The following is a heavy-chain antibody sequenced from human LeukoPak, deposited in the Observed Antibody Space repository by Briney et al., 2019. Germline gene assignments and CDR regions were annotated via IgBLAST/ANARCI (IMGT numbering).Heavy chain of an antibody. CDR2: IYYTGST. V-gene: IGHV4-59*01. J-gene: IGHJ5*02. D-gene: IGHD3-10*01. Sequence: SETLSLTCTVSGGSISSYYWSWIRQPPGKGLEWIGYIYYTGSTNYNPSLKSRVTISVDTFKNHFSLKLSSVTAADTAVYYCARGATMVRGAANHWGQGTLVTVSS. CDR1: GGSISSYY. CDR3: ARGATMVRGAANH.